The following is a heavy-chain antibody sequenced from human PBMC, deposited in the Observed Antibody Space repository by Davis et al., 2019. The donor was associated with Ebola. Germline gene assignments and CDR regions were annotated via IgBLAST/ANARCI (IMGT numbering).Heavy chain of an antibody. CDR2: INHSGST. CDR3: AGAPRN. CDR1: GGSFSGYY. V-gene: IGHV4-34*01. Sequence: SETLSLTCAVYGGSFSGYYWSWIRQPPGKGLEWIGEINHSGSTNYNPSLKSRVTISVDTSKNQFSLKLSSVTAADTAVYYCAGAPRNWGQGTLVTVSS. J-gene: IGHJ4*02.